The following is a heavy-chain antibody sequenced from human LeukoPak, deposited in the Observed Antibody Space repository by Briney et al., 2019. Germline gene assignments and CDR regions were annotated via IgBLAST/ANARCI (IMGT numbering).Heavy chain of an antibody. Sequence: ASVKVSCEVSGYTLTKLSMHWVRQAPGKGLEWMGGFDPEDGDTIYAQKFQGRVIMTEDTSTDTAYMELSSLRSEDTAVYYCATPSRHSYGYYHWYFDLWGRGTLVTVSS. CDR3: ATPSRHSYGYYHWYFDL. CDR1: GYTLTKLS. CDR2: FDPEDGDT. J-gene: IGHJ2*01. V-gene: IGHV1-24*01. D-gene: IGHD5-18*01.